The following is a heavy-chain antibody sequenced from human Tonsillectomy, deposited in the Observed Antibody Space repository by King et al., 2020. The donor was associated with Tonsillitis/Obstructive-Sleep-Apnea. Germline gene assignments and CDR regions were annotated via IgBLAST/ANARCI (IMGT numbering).Heavy chain of an antibody. CDR2: IIPKFDTA. V-gene: IGHV1-69*12. Sequence: VQLVQSGAEVKKPGSPVKVSCKASGGTFRSYAISWVRQAPGQGLEWMGGIIPKFDTANYAQKFQGRVVITADGSTSTAYLELSSLRSEDTAVYYGARTSLPVNIVATIPEYYYYYYMDVWGKGTTVTVSS. CDR1: GGTFRSYA. J-gene: IGHJ6*03. CDR3: ARTSLPVNIVATIPEYYYYYYMDV. D-gene: IGHD5-12*01.